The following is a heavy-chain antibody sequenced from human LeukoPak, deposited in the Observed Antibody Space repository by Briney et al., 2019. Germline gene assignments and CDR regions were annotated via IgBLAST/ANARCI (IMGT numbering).Heavy chain of an antibody. CDR3: ARGYYYYYYVDV. J-gene: IGHJ6*03. V-gene: IGHV3-74*01. CDR1: GFTFSSYW. CDR2: INSDGSST. Sequence: PGGSLRLSCAASGFTFSSYWMHWVRQAPGKGLVWVSRINSDGSSTSYADSVKGRFTISRDNAKNTLYLQMNSLRAEDTAVYYCARGYYYYYYVDVWGKGTTVTVS.